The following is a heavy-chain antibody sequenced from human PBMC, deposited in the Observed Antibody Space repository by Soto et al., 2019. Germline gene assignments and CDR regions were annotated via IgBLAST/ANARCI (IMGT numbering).Heavy chain of an antibody. V-gene: IGHV4-4*02. CDR3: ARRGAAMVTRPIDY. Sequence: SETLSLTCAVSGGSISSSNWWSWVRQPPGKGLEWIGEIYHSGSTNYNPSLKSRVTISVDKSKNQFSLKLSSVTAADTAVYYCARRGAAMVTRPIDYWGQGTLVTVSS. J-gene: IGHJ4*02. CDR2: IYHSGST. D-gene: IGHD5-18*01. CDR1: GGSISSSNW.